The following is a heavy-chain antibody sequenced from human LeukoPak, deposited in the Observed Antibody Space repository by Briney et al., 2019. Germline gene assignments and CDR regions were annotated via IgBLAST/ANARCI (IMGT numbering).Heavy chain of an antibody. Sequence: GSLRLSCAASGFTFSSYWMSWVRQAPGKGLEWIGYIYYSGSTNYNPSLKSRVTVSVDTSKNQFSLKLSSVTAADTAVYYCAIGTGDAFDIWGQGTMVTVSS. V-gene: IGHV4-59*01. D-gene: IGHD1-14*01. CDR2: IYYSGST. CDR3: AIGTGDAFDI. CDR1: GFTFSSYW. J-gene: IGHJ3*02.